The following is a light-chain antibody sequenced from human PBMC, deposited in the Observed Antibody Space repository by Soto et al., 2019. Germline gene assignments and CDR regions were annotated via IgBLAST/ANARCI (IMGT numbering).Light chain of an antibody. CDR1: SSKIGSTYD. CDR2: GNT. Sequence: QSGLTQPPSVSGAPGQRVTISCTGSSSKIGSTYDVQWYQQLPGTAPKLLIHGNTNRPSGVPDRFSGSKSGTSASLAITGLQADDAADTYCPSYDDSVSVPYLFGTGNRVTV. CDR3: PSYDDSVSVPYL. V-gene: IGLV1-40*01. J-gene: IGLJ1*01.